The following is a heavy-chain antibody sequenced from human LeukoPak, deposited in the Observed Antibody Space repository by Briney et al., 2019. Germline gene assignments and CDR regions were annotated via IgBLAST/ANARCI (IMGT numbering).Heavy chain of an antibody. D-gene: IGHD2-15*01. J-gene: IGHJ3*02. V-gene: IGHV4-30-2*01. CDR2: IYHSGST. Sequence: SQTLSLTCAVSGGSISSGGYSWSWIRQPPGKGLEWIGYIYHSGSTYYNPSLKSRVTTSVDRSKNQFSLKLSSVTAADTAVYYCARAIVVVVAAIAFDIWGQGTMVTVSS. CDR1: GGSISSGGYS. CDR3: ARAIVVVVAAIAFDI.